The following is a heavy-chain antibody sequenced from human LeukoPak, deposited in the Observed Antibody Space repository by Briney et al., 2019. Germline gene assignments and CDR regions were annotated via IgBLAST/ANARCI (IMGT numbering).Heavy chain of an antibody. V-gene: IGHV3-30*18. J-gene: IGHJ4*02. CDR1: GFTFSSYG. Sequence: GGSLRLSCAASGFTFSSYGMHWVRQAPGKGLEWVAVISYDGSNKYYADSVKGRFTISRDNSKNTLYLQMNSLRAEDTAVYYCAKGPPYYYDSLDYWGQGTLVTVSS. D-gene: IGHD3-22*01. CDR2: ISYDGSNK. CDR3: AKGPPYYYDSLDY.